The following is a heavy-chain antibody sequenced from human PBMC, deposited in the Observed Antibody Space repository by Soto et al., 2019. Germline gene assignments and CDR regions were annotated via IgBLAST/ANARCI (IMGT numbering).Heavy chain of an antibody. CDR1: GFIFSNYA. Sequence: EVQLLESGGGLVQPGGSLRLSCAPSGFIFSNYAMSWVRQARGKGLEWVSAISGSGADTYYTESVKGRFTISRDNFKNTLYLQMNSLRAEDTAVYYFAKDTGRGFGSVFDYWGQGTLVTVSS. CDR3: AKDTGRGFGSVFDY. D-gene: IGHD2-15*01. CDR2: ISGSGADT. V-gene: IGHV3-23*01. J-gene: IGHJ4*02.